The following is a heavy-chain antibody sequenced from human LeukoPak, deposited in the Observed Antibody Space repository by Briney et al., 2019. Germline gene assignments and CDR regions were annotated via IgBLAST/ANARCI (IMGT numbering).Heavy chain of an antibody. J-gene: IGHJ4*02. CDR3: AREDIAVAGTFDY. CDR1: GGTFSSYA. D-gene: IGHD6-19*01. V-gene: IGHV1-69*13. Sequence: SVEVSCKASGGTFSSYAISWVRQAPGQGLEWMGGIIPIFGTANYAQKFQGRVTITADESTSTAYMELSSLRSEDTAVYYCAREDIAVAGTFDYWGQGTLVTVSS. CDR2: IIPIFGTA.